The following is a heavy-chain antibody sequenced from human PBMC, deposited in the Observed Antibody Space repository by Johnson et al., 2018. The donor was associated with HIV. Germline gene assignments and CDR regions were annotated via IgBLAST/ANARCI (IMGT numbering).Heavy chain of an antibody. CDR3: AKDKVDTAMVSDAFDI. Sequence: QVQLVESGGGVVQPGRSLRLSCAASGFTLSSYWMHWVRQAPGKGLVWVSAISGSGGSTYYADSVKGRFTISRDNSKNTLYLQMNSLRAEDTAVYYCAKDKVDTAMVSDAFDIWGQGTMVTVSS. CDR2: ISGSGGST. D-gene: IGHD5-18*01. V-gene: IGHV3-NL1*01. CDR1: GFTLSSYW. J-gene: IGHJ3*02.